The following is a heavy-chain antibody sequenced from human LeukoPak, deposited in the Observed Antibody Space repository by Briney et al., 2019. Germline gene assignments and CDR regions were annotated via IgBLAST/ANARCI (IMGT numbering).Heavy chain of an antibody. Sequence: SETLSLTCAVHGASLRDYYCSWIRQTPGKGLEWIGEINTSESINYNPSLRSRVSLSIDASRNQFFLRVTSVTAADTGVFYCARRVGLGKYYFDYWGQGALVTVSS. D-gene: IGHD3/OR15-3a*01. V-gene: IGHV4-34*01. CDR3: ARRVGLGKYYFDY. J-gene: IGHJ4*02. CDR1: GASLRDYY. CDR2: INTSESI.